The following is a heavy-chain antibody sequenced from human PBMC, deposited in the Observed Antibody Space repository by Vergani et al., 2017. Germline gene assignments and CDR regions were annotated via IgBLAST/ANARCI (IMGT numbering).Heavy chain of an antibody. Sequence: EVQLLESGGRLVQPGGSLRLSCVASGFAFSRYAMSWVRQAPGKGLEWVSGLTASGSGISYADSVRGRFTISRDNSKNTLFLQMVSLRAEDTAVYYCAKSGWLQHFGAHYFGSWGQGILVTVSS. V-gene: IGHV3-23*01. CDR2: LTASGSGI. D-gene: IGHD5-24*01. CDR1: GFAFSRYA. CDR3: AKSGWLQHFGAHYFGS. J-gene: IGHJ4*02.